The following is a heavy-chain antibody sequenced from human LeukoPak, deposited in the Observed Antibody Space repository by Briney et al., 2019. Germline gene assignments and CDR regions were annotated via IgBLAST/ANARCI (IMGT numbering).Heavy chain of an antibody. CDR1: GGSFSGYY. CDR3: ARSTPGYSSSWYGIDY. CDR2: INHSGST. Sequence: KPSETLSLTCAVYGGSFSGYYWSWIRQPPGKGLEWIGEINHSGSTTYSPSLKSRVTISVDTSKNQFSLKLTSLTAADTAVYYCARSTPGYSSSWYGIDYWGQGTLVTVSS. V-gene: IGHV4-34*01. J-gene: IGHJ4*02. D-gene: IGHD6-13*01.